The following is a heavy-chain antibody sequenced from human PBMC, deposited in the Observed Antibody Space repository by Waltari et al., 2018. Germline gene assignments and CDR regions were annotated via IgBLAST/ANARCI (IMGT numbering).Heavy chain of an antibody. D-gene: IGHD3-22*01. CDR2: IYSGGIT. CDR3: ACYSYDSSGSI. Sequence: EVQLVESGGGLIQPGGSLRLSCAASGFTVSSNYMSWVRQAPGKGLLGGSGIYSGGITYYADSVKGRFTICRDNSKNTLYLQMNGLRAEDTAVYYCACYSYDSSGSIWGQGTMVTVSS. CDR1: GFTVSSNY. J-gene: IGHJ3*02. V-gene: IGHV3-53*01.